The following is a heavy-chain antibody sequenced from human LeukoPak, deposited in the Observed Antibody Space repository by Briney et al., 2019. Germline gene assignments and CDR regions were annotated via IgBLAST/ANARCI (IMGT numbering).Heavy chain of an antibody. CDR1: GFTFSSYW. Sequence: PGGSLRLSCAASGFTFSSYWMSWVRHAPGKGLEWVANIKQDGSEKYYVDSVKGRFTISRDNAKNSLYLQMNSLRAEDTAVYYCARDFYDFWSGEFDYWGQGTLVTVSS. CDR3: ARDFYDFWSGEFDY. V-gene: IGHV3-7*01. CDR2: IKQDGSEK. D-gene: IGHD3-3*01. J-gene: IGHJ4*02.